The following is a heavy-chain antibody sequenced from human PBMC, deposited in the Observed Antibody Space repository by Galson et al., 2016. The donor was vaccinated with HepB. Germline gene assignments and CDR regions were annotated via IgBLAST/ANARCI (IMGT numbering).Heavy chain of an antibody. D-gene: IGHD3-16*01. Sequence: SVKVSCKASGYTFKTYAFHWVRQAPGQGLECMGWINAGNCITKSSQNFQGRVTITRDTTASTVYMELSSLRPDDTAVYYCARAGYYDESGYHTGLDYWGQGTLVTVSS. CDR3: ARAGYYDESGYHTGLDY. CDR1: GYTFKTYA. V-gene: IGHV1-3*01. J-gene: IGHJ4*02. CDR2: INAGNCIT.